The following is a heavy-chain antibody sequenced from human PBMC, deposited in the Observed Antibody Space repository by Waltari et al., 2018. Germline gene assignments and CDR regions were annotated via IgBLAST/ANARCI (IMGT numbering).Heavy chain of an antibody. D-gene: IGHD2-2*01. CDR3: ARDRLIVVVPAAPSPGSYGMDV. Sequence: QVQLVQSGAEVKKPGASVKVSCKASGYTFTSYYMHWVRQAPGQGLEWMGIINPIGGSTSYAQKFQGRVTMTRDTSTSTFYMELSSLRSEDTAVYYCARDRLIVVVPAAPSPGSYGMDVWGQGTTVTVSS. V-gene: IGHV1-46*03. CDR2: INPIGGST. CDR1: GYTFTSYY. J-gene: IGHJ6*02.